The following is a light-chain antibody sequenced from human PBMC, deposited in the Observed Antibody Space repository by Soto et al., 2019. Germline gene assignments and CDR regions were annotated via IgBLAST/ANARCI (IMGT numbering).Light chain of an antibody. CDR1: QSVSSY. CDR3: QQYGSSPWT. CDR2: GAS. J-gene: IGKJ1*01. Sequence: EIVLTQSPATLSLSPGERATLSCRASQSVSSYLAWYQQKPVQAPRLLIYGASSRATGIPDRFSGSGSGTDFTLTISRLEPEDFAVYYCQQYGSSPWTFGQGTKVDI. V-gene: IGKV3-20*01.